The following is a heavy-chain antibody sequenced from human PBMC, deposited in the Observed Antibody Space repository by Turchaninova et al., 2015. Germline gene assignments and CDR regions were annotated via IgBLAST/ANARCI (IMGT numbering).Heavy chain of an antibody. CDR2: INPDGSST. J-gene: IGHJ5*02. CDR1: GFRFSTYF. V-gene: IGHV3-74*03. D-gene: IGHD1/OR15-1a*01. CDR3: VATNWNNPSP. Sequence: GGSLRLSCTASGFRFSTYFMYWVRQAPGEGLLWVSRINPDGSSTAYADSVMGRFTISRDNSKNTLYLQMNSLRAEDSALYYCVATNWNNPSPWGQGTLVTVSS.